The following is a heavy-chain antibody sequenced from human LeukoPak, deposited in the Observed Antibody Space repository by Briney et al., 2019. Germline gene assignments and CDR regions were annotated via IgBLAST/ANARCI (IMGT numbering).Heavy chain of an antibody. D-gene: IGHD3-22*01. CDR3: AREPLSRDYYDSSGFDY. Sequence: PGRSLRLSCAASGFTFSSYAMHWVRQAPGKGLELVAVISYDGSNKYYADSVKGRFTISRDNSKNTLYLQMNSLRAEDTAVYYCAREPLSRDYYDSSGFDYWGQGTLVTVSS. V-gene: IGHV3-30-3*01. CDR1: GFTFSSYA. J-gene: IGHJ4*02. CDR2: ISYDGSNK.